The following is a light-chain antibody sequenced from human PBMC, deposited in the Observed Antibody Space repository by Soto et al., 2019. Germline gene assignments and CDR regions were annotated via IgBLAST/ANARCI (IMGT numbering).Light chain of an antibody. J-gene: IGLJ1*01. CDR2: EVN. Sequence: QSVLTQPASVSGSPGQSTTISCTGTSGDVGNYNLVSWYQQHPGKAPKLMIYEVNKWPSGVSNRFSGSKSGNTASLTISGLQAEDEADYYCCSYVGSSTSYVFGTGTKVTVL. CDR3: CSYVGSSTSYV. CDR1: SGDVGNYNL. V-gene: IGLV2-23*02.